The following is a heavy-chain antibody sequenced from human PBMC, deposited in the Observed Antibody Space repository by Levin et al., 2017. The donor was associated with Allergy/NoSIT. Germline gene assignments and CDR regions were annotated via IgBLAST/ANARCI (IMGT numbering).Heavy chain of an antibody. Sequence: GGSLRLSCAVSGFIFRDYSMNWVRQAPGKGLEFVSSISSRSSYISYADSVKGRFTISRDNAKNSLYLQMNSLRAEDTAVYYCAREVEKSSGYQYYFDCWGQGTLVTVSS. J-gene: IGHJ4*02. CDR1: GFIFRDYS. CDR3: AREVEKSSGYQYYFDC. CDR2: ISSRSSYI. V-gene: IGHV3-21*01. D-gene: IGHD3-9*01.